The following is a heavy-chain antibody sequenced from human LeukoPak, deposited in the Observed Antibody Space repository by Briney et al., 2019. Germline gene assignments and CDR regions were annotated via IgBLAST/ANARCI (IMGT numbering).Heavy chain of an antibody. V-gene: IGHV3-23*01. CDR2: ISGSGGST. Sequence: GGSLRLSCAASGFTFSSYAMSWVRQAPGKGLEWVSAISGSGGSTYYADSVKSRFTISRDNSKNTLYLQMNSLRAEDTAVYYCAKAPTIFGVVIIGYYYYGMDVWGQGTTVTVSS. CDR1: GFTFSSYA. D-gene: IGHD3-3*01. J-gene: IGHJ6*02. CDR3: AKAPTIFGVVIIGYYYYGMDV.